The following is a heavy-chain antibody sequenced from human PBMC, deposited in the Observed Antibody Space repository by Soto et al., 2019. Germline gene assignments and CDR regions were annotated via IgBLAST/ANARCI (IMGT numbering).Heavy chain of an antibody. V-gene: IGHV3-23*01. CDR1: GFTFSSYA. D-gene: IGHD3-16*01. CDR2: ISRTGSGT. J-gene: IGHJ4*02. Sequence: EVQLLESGGGLVQPGGSLRLSCAASGFTFSSYAMTWVRQAPGQGLEWVSSISRTGSGTFYADSVKGRYLISRDSSKSTLYLQMHSLRVEDTALYYCARDQDGYANFDYWGQGTLVTVSS. CDR3: ARDQDGYANFDY.